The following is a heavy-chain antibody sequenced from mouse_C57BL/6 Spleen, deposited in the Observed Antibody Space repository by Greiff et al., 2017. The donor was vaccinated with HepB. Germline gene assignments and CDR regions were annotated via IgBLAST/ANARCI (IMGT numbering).Heavy chain of an antibody. CDR2: IDPEDGET. CDR3: AREEYDSAWFAC. D-gene: IGHD2-14*01. V-gene: IGHV14-2*01. CDR1: GFNIKDYY. Sequence: EVQLQQSGAELVKPGASVKLSCTASGFNIKDYYMPWVKQRTEQGLEWIGRIDPEDGETKYAPKLQGKATITADTSSNTAYLQLSSLTSEDTAVYYCAREEYDSAWFACWGQGTLVTVSA. J-gene: IGHJ3*01.